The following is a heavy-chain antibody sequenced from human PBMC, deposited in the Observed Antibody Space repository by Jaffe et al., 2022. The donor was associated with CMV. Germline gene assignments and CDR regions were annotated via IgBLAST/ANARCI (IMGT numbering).Heavy chain of an antibody. V-gene: IGHV3-23*01. J-gene: IGHJ4*02. D-gene: IGHD3-3*01. Sequence: EVQLLESGGGLVQPGGSLRLSCAASGFTFSSYAMSWVRQAPGKGLEWVSAISGSGGSTYYADSVKGRFTISRDNSKNTLYLQMNSLRAEDTAVYYCAKNRPRAVMTLGVVYFDYWGQGTLVTVSS. CDR2: ISGSGGST. CDR1: GFTFSSYA. CDR3: AKNRPRAVMTLGVVYFDY.